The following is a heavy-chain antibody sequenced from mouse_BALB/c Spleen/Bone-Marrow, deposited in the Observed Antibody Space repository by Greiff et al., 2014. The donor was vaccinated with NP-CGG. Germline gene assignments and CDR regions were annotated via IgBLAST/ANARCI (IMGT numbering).Heavy chain of an antibody. Sequence: VQLQQSGAELVRPGASVTLSCKASGYKFTDYEMHWVKQTPVHGLEWIGSIDPEIGGTAYNQNFKGKATLTADRSSTTAYMELRSLTSEDSAVYYCTREGIYFGYDVPMDYWGQGTSVTVSS. CDR3: TREGIYFGYDVPMDY. J-gene: IGHJ4*01. CDR2: IDPEIGGT. V-gene: IGHV1-15*01. CDR1: GYKFTDYE. D-gene: IGHD2-2*01.